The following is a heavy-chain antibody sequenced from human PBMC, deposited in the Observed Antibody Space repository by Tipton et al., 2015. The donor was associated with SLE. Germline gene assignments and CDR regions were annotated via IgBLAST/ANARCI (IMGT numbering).Heavy chain of an antibody. J-gene: IGHJ3*02. D-gene: IGHD5-12*01. CDR1: GYTFTNYD. CDR2: MNANTGNA. V-gene: IGHV1-8*01. CDR3: AKGCGHDGRDPFDI. Sequence: QVQLVQSGAEVKKPGASVKVSCQASGYTFTNYDINWVRPANGQGLEWMGWMNANTGNAGYAQKFQGRVTMTRDTSLSTAYMELSSLRSEDTAVYYCAKGCGHDGRDPFDIWGQGTLVSVSS.